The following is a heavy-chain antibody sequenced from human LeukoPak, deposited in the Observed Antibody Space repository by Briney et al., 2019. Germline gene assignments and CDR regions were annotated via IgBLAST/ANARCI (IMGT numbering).Heavy chain of an antibody. V-gene: IGHV3-21*01. Sequence: PGGSLRLSCAASGFTFSSYSMNWVRQAPGKGLEWVSSISSSSSYIYYADSVKGRFTISRDNAKNSLYLQMNSLRAEDTAVYYCARTYYYDSSDRDYYYYYGMDVWGQGTTVTVSS. CDR2: ISSSSSYI. CDR3: ARTYYYDSSDRDYYYYYGMDV. D-gene: IGHD3-22*01. CDR1: GFTFSSYS. J-gene: IGHJ6*02.